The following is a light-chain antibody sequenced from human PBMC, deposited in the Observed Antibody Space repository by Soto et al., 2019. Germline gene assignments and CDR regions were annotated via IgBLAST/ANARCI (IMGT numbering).Light chain of an antibody. CDR3: QQSYSPPPVT. Sequence: DIQMTQSPSSLSASVGARVTITCRASQSINRFLNWYQQKPGKAPKLLIYAASSLQSGVPSRFSGSGSGTDFTLTISSLQPEDFATYYCQQSYSPPPVTFGQGTRLEIK. CDR1: QSINRF. J-gene: IGKJ5*01. V-gene: IGKV1-39*01. CDR2: AAS.